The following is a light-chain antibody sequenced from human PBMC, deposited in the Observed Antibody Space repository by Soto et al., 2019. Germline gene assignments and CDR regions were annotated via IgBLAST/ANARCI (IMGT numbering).Light chain of an antibody. Sequence: DIQMTQSPSSLSASVGDRVTITCRASQGIRNDLAWYQQKPGKVPKLLIYAASTLESVVPSRFTGGGYGTDFTLTISSLQPVDVATYYCQKYKIAPWTFGQGTKVEIK. V-gene: IGKV1-27*01. CDR2: AAS. CDR3: QKYKIAPWT. CDR1: QGIRND. J-gene: IGKJ1*01.